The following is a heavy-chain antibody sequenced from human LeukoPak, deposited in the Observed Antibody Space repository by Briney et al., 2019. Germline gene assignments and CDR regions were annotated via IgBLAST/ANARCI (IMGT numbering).Heavy chain of an antibody. CDR2: VSGGGGST. CDR1: GFTFSSHA. Sequence: GGSLRLSCAASGFTFSSHAMNWVRQAPGKGLEWVSAVSGGGGSTYYADSVKGRFTISGDNSKNTIYLQMNSLRAEDTAVYFCAKRAYSDSSGYLGSIDYWGQGTQVTVST. V-gene: IGHV3-23*01. J-gene: IGHJ4*02. D-gene: IGHD3-22*01. CDR3: AKRAYSDSSGYLGSIDY.